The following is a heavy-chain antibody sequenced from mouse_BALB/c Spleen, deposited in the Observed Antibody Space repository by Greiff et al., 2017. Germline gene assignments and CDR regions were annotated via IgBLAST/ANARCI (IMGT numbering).Heavy chain of an antibody. CDR1: GYAFSSSW. D-gene: IGHD1-1*01. Sequence: VQLQQSGPELVKPGASVKISCKASGYAFSSSWMNWVKQRPGQGLEWIGRIYPGDGDTNYNGKFKGKATLTADKSSSTAYMQLSSLTSVDSAVYFCARYGSSAAMDYWGQGTSVTVSS. CDR2: IYPGDGDT. V-gene: IGHV1-82*01. J-gene: IGHJ4*01. CDR3: ARYGSSAAMDY.